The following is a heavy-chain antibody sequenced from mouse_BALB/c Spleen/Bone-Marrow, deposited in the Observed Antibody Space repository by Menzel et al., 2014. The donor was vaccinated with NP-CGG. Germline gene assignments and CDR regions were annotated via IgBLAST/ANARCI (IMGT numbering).Heavy chain of an antibody. CDR2: INPSSGYT. J-gene: IGHJ4*01. D-gene: IGHD2-10*02. V-gene: IGHV1-4*01. CDR3: AYGNYGYAMDY. CDR1: GYTFTSYT. Sequence: QVQLQQPGAGLARPGASVKMSCKASGYTFTSYTMHWVKQRPGQGLEWIGYINPSSGYTNYNQKFKDKATLTADKSSSTAYMQLSSLTSEDSAVYYCAYGNYGYAMDYWGQGTSVTVSS.